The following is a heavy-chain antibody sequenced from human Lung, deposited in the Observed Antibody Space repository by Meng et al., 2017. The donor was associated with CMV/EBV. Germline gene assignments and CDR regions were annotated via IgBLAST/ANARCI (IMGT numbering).Heavy chain of an antibody. D-gene: IGHD2-2*01. CDR3: VKDDTSGWGDY. Sequence: GESLKISCAASGFTFSSYAMSWVRQAPGKGLEWVSVFYRGDFGTNYVDSVKGRFTISKDYSSNTLYLQMNSLRVEDTAVYYCVKDDTSGWGDYWGQGTLVIASS. CDR2: FYRGDFGT. CDR1: GFTFSSYA. J-gene: IGHJ4*02. V-gene: IGHV3-23*03.